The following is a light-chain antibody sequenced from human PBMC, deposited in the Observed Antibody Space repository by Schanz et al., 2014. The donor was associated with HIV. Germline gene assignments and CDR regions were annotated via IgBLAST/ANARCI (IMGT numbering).Light chain of an antibody. V-gene: IGKV1-17*02. CDR2: AAS. CDR3: LQHNSYPLT. CDR1: QGIGNE. Sequence: DIQMTPSPSSLSASVGATVTITCRASQGIGNELGWYQQKPGKAPKRLIYAASFLQSEVPSRFIGSGSGTEFTLTITNLQPEDFATYYCLQHNSYPLTFGGGTKVEIK. J-gene: IGKJ4*01.